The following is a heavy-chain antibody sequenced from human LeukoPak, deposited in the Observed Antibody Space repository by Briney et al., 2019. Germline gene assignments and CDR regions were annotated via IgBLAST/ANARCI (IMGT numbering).Heavy chain of an antibody. V-gene: IGHV3-30*03. D-gene: IGHD6-19*01. J-gene: IGHJ6*02. CDR2: ISYDGSNK. CDR3: ARYSSGWYYYYGMDV. CDR1: GFTFSSYG. Sequence: GRSLRLSCAASGFTFSSYGMHWVRQAPGKGLEWVAVISYDGSNKYYADSVKGRFTISRDNSKNTLYLQMNSLRAEDTAVYYCARYSSGWYYYYGMDVWGQGTTVTVSS.